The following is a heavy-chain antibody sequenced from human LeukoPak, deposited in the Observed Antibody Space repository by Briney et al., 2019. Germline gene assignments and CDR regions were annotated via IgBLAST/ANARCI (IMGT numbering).Heavy chain of an antibody. CDR1: GGSISSYY. D-gene: IGHD4-17*01. V-gene: IGHV4-59*05. J-gene: IGHJ4*02. CDR2: IYYSGST. CDR3: ARVLRATVTIDD. Sequence: SETLSLTCTVSGGSISSYYWSWIRQPAGKGLEWIGSIYYSGSTYYNPSLKSRVTISVDTSKNQFSLKLSSVTAADTAVYYCARVLRATVTIDDWGQGTLVTVSS.